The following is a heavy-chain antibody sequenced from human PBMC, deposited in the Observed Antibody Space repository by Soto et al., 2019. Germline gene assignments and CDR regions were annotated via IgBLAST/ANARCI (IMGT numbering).Heavy chain of an antibody. J-gene: IGHJ6*02. CDR3: ARYYDYSGGTSGGMDV. Sequence: GSLRLSCAASGFTFSSNYMHWVRQAPGKGLVWVSRIKTDGSSTTYADSVMGLFTFSRDNAQNMLYLQMNSLRVEDTAVYFCARYYDYSGGTSGGMDVWGQGT. V-gene: IGHV3-74*01. CDR2: IKTDGSST. CDR1: GFTFSSNY. D-gene: IGHD3-16*01.